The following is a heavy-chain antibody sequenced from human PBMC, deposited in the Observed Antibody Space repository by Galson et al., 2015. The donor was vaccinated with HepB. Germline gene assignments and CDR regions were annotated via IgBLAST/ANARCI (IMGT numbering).Heavy chain of an antibody. CDR1: GSRFSSYW. CDR2: IKQDESEK. J-gene: IGHJ1*01. Sequence: SLRLSCAASGSRFSSYWMTWVRQAPGKGLEWVANIKQDESEKYYADSVKGRFTVSRDNAKNSLYLQMNSLGTEDTAVYYCGKYTNGWYGIQDWGQGTLLTVSS. CDR3: GKYTNGWYGIQD. V-gene: IGHV3-7*01. D-gene: IGHD6-19*01.